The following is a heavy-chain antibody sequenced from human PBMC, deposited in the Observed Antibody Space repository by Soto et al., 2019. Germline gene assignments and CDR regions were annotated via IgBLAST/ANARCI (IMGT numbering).Heavy chain of an antibody. Sequence: GGSLRLSCAASGSTFDYYTMHWVRQPPGKGLEWVSGISWNSAAIGYADSVRGRFSISRDNAKNSLYLQMNSLRAEDTALYYCAKGPYDSSGYYNFDYWGQGTLVTVSS. V-gene: IGHV3-9*01. CDR1: GSTFDYYT. D-gene: IGHD3-22*01. J-gene: IGHJ4*02. CDR3: AKGPYDSSGYYNFDY. CDR2: ISWNSAAI.